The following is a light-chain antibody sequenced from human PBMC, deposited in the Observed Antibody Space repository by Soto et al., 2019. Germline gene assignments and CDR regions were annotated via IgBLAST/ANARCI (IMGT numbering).Light chain of an antibody. J-gene: IGKJ2*01. CDR2: RAS. CDR1: QSVADNN. CDR3: QQYSVWPPYT. Sequence: MVMTQSPATLSVSPGESATLSCRASQSVADNNVAWYQLIPGQAPRLLIYRASTRATGVPARISGSGSGTAFTLPISSMQSADFSIYYCQQYSVWPPYTFGQGTKLEIK. V-gene: IGKV3-15*01.